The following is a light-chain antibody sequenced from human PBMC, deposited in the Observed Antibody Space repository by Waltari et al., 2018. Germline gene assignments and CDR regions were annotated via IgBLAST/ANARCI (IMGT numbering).Light chain of an antibody. J-gene: IGLJ1*01. Sequence: QSALTQPASVSGSPGQSITISCTGATSDIGPYKLVSWYQHHPGKAPKLLIYEANKRPSGMSDRFSGSRSGSTASLTISGLQAEDEADYYCCSYAGGGTHVFGPGSRVTVL. CDR2: EAN. CDR3: CSYAGGGTHV. V-gene: IGLV2-23*01. CDR1: TSDIGPYKL.